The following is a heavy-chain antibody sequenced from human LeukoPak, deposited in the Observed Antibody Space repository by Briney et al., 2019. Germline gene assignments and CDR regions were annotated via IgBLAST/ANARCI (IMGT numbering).Heavy chain of an antibody. J-gene: IGHJ4*02. V-gene: IGHV3-73*01. Sequence: GPLRLSCAASGFTFYDSAIHWVRQAPGKGLEWLSRIKSKLFNSETAYVESVKGRFTIYKDDSKNMAFLAMNNLKTDDTALYYCFRYEETSGRFGDSWGQGALVTVSS. D-gene: IGHD3-16*01. CDR3: FRYEETSGRFGDS. CDR1: GFTFYDSA. CDR2: IKSKLFNSET.